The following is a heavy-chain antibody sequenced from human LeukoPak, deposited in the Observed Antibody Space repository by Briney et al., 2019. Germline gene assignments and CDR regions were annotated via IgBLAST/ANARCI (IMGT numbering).Heavy chain of an antibody. D-gene: IGHD1-1*01. Sequence: PSQTLSLTCTVSGGSISSGGYYWSWIRQPPGKGLEWIGYIYHSGSTYYNPSLKSRVSISVDTSKNQFSLNLNSVTAADTAVYYCARAVQASLQPRFDPWGQGTLVTVSS. V-gene: IGHV4-30-2*05. CDR1: GGSISSGGYY. CDR3: ARAVQASLQPRFDP. J-gene: IGHJ5*02. CDR2: IYHSGST.